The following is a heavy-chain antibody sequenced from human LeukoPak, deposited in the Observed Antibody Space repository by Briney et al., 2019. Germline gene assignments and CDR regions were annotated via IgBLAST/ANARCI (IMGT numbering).Heavy chain of an antibody. CDR3: AKLLRSGYYYFDY. D-gene: IGHD3-3*01. V-gene: IGHV3-23*01. Sequence: GGSLRLSCAASGFTFSSYAMSWVRQAPGKGLEWVSAISGSGGSTYCADSVKGRFTISRDNSKNTLYLQMNSLRAEDTAVYYCAKLLRSGYYYFDYWGQGTLVTVSS. J-gene: IGHJ4*02. CDR1: GFTFSSYA. CDR2: ISGSGGST.